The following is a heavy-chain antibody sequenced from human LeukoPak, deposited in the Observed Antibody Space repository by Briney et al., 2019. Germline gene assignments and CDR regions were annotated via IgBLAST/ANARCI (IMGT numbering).Heavy chain of an antibody. CDR2: FSTSGGRT. D-gene: IGHD3-10*01. J-gene: IGHJ4*02. V-gene: IGHV3-23*01. CDR1: GITLSNYC. CDR3: AKRGVVIRVILVGFHKEAYYFDS. Sequence: GGSLRLSCAVSGITLSNYCMSWVRQTPGRGLEWVAGFSTSGGRTKSADSVQGRFTISRDNPKNTLYLKMSSKRADDTAVDFCAKRGVVIRVILVGFHKEAYYFDSWGQGALVTVSS.